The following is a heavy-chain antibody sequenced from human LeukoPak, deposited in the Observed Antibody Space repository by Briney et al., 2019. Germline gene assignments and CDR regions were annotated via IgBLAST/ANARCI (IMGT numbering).Heavy chain of an antibody. J-gene: IGHJ4*02. D-gene: IGHD2-15*01. CDR3: TKDMMVCNGGSCYSGTDY. Sequence: GASLRLSRAASLFTFIIFAMNSVRQAPGKGREWVSTICGICYSTYYADYVKGRFTICRDNSKSTLYLKMNSLRIEDTAIYYCTKDMMVCNGGSCYSGTDYWGRGNLVTVSS. V-gene: IGHV3-23*01. CDR2: ICGICYST. CDR1: LFTFIIFA.